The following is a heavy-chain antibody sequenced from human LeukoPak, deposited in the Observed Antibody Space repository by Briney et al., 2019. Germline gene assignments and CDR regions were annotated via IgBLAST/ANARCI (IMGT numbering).Heavy chain of an antibody. CDR3: VLSGYSSGWIFDY. CDR1: GGTFSSYA. CDR2: IIPILGIA. D-gene: IGHD6-19*01. Sequence: SVKVSCKASGGTFSSYAISWVRQAPGQGLEWMGRIIPILGIANYAQKFQGRVTITADKSTSTAYMELSSLRPEDTAVYYCVLSGYSSGWIFDYWGQGTLVTVSS. V-gene: IGHV1-69*04. J-gene: IGHJ4*02.